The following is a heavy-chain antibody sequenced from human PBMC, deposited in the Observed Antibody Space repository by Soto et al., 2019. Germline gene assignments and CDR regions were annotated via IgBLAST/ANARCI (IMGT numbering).Heavy chain of an antibody. D-gene: IGHD3-22*01. Sequence: ASVKVSCTASGYTFTSYDINWVRQATGQGLEWMGWMNPNSGNTGYAQKFQGRVTMTRNTSISTAYMELSSLRSEDTAVYYCARGGGYYDSSGYYSHFDYWGQGTLVTVS. J-gene: IGHJ4*02. CDR1: GYTFTSYD. V-gene: IGHV1-8*01. CDR3: ARGGGYYDSSGYYSHFDY. CDR2: MNPNSGNT.